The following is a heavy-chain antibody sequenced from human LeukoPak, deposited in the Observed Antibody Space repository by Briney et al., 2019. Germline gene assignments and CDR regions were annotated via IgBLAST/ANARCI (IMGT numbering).Heavy chain of an antibody. CDR2: IYHTGTT. J-gene: IGHJ4*02. Sequence: PSETLSLTCTVSGGLISRIEYYWSWIRQSPVKGLEWLGHIYHTGTTLYSPHLNNRLTVSVDSSRNQFSLTLNSVTAADTAVYYCASVSVWELATHPGGSFDYWGRGILVTVSS. CDR3: ASVSVWELATHPGGSFDY. CDR1: GGLISRIEYY. V-gene: IGHV4-30-4*01. D-gene: IGHD1-26*01.